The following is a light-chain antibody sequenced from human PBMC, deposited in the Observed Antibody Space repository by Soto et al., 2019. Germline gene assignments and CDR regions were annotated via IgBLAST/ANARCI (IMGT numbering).Light chain of an antibody. CDR1: ESISNF. V-gene: IGKV1-5*03. J-gene: IGKJ1*01. CDR2: KAS. Sequence: DIQMTQSPATLSASVGDRVTITCRASESISNFLAWYQQKPGKAHNXLIYKASSLESGVPSRFRVTVSGTEFTLNVGSLQPDDGATDYGQHYNSYSEAFGQGTKV. CDR3: QHYNSYSEA.